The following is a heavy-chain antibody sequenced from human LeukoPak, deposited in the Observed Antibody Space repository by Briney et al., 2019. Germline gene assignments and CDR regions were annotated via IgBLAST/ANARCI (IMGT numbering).Heavy chain of an antibody. CDR1: GFTFSSHG. CDR3: ARAEGDTAMVNFYYFDY. J-gene: IGHJ4*02. V-gene: IGHV3-30*02. CDR2: IRYDGSNK. Sequence: PGGSLRLSCVASGFTFSSHGMHWVRQAPGKGLEWVAFIRYDGSNKYYADSVKGRFTISRDNSKNTLYLQMNSLRAEDTAVYYCARAEGDTAMVNFYYFDYWGQGTLVTVSS. D-gene: IGHD5-18*01.